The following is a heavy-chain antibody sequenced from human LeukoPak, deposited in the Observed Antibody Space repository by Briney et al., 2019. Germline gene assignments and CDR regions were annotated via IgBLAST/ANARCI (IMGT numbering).Heavy chain of an antibody. CDR1: GGSISSYY. J-gene: IGHJ5*02. D-gene: IGHD2-2*01. Sequence: SETLSLTCTVSGGSISSYYWSWIRQPPGKGLEWIGSIYYSGSTYYNPSLKSRVTISVDTSKNQFSLKLRSVTAADTAVYYCARMPAASPWFDPWGQGTLVTVSS. CDR3: ARMPAASPWFDP. CDR2: IYYSGST. V-gene: IGHV4-39*01.